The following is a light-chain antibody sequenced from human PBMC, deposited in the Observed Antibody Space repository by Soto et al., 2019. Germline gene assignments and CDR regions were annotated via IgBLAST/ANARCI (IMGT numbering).Light chain of an antibody. CDR2: DAS. Sequence: DIQLTQAPSFLSASAGDTVTVTCRASQSVSGWLAWYQQKPGEAPKLLIYDASALPRGVPSRFSGSGSGTKFTLTIASLQPDDFATYYCQQYETFSGTFGPGTKVDI. CDR3: QQYETFSGT. V-gene: IGKV1-5*01. J-gene: IGKJ1*01. CDR1: QSVSGW.